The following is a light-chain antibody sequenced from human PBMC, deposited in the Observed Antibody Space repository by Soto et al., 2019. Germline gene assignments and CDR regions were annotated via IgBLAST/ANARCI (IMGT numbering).Light chain of an antibody. J-gene: IGKJ3*01. V-gene: IGKV1D-13*01. CDR2: DAS. CDR1: QAISSA. Sequence: ANRLTQSPSSLSASVGDRVTITCRASQAISSALAWYQQKPGKPPKLLIYDASTLQSGVPSRFSGTASGPDFTLTINSLQPEDFATYYCQQFNNWPVTFGPGTKVD. CDR3: QQFNNWPVT.